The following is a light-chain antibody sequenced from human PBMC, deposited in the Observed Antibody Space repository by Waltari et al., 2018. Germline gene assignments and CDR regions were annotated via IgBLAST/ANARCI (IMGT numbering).Light chain of an antibody. CDR3: QSYDLNSRVV. CDR1: SGNIASNY. V-gene: IGLV6-57*03. J-gene: IGLJ2*01. Sequence: FMLTQPHSVSESPGKTVTISCTRSSGNIASNYVQWYQQRPGGAPTTIIYEDTQGPSGVPDRFSGSIDSSSNSASLPISGLITEDEADYYCQSYDLNSRVVFGGRTKLTVL. CDR2: EDT.